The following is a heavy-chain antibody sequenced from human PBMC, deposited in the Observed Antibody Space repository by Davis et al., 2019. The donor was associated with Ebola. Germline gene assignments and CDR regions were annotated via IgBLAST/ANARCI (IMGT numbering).Heavy chain of an antibody. J-gene: IGHJ6*02. CDR2: INPSGGST. D-gene: IGHD1-26*01. V-gene: IGHV1-46*01. Sequence: ASVKVSCKASRYTFTGYYMHWVRQAPGQGLEWMGIINPSGGSTSYAQKFQGRVTMTRDTSTSTVYMELSSLRSEDTAVYYCARDSGLVGAAKDVWGQGTTVTVSS. CDR3: ARDSGLVGAAKDV. CDR1: RYTFTGYY.